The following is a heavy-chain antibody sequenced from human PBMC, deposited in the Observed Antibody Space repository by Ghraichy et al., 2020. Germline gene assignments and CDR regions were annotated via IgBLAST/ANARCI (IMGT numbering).Heavy chain of an antibody. CDR3: ANSADYDYGDRWGLGLGGWGHYFDY. V-gene: IGHV2-5*02. D-gene: IGHD4-17*01. J-gene: IGHJ4*02. Sequence: SGPTLVKPTQTLTLTCTFFGFSLSTSGVGVGWIRQPPGKALEWLALIYWDGDKRFSPSLKTRLTITKDTSKNQVVLTMTNMDPVAQATDYCANSADYDYGDRWGLGLGGWGHYFDYWGQGTLVTVSS. CDR2: IYWDGDK. CDR1: GFSLSTSGVG.